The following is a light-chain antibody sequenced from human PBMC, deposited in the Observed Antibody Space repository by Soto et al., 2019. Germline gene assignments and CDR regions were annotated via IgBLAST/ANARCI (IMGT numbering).Light chain of an antibody. V-gene: IGLV2-14*01. CDR1: SRDVCAYNS. CDR3: SSYTSSSSYV. Sequence: QSALTQPASVSGSPGQSIAISCTGTSRDVCAYNSVSWYQQYPGKAPKLMIHDVSNRPSGVSDRFSGSKSGNTASLTISGLQDEDEAEYYCSSYTSSSSYVFGSGTKVTVL. CDR2: DVS. J-gene: IGLJ1*01.